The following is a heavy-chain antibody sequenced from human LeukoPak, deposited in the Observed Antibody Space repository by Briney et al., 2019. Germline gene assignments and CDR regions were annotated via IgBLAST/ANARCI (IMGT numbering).Heavy chain of an antibody. CDR1: GYTFTNYD. V-gene: IGHV1-8*01. J-gene: IGHJ6*02. Sequence: ASVKVSCKASGYTFTNYDINWVRQATGQGLEWIGWMNPNSGNTGYAQKFQGRVTMTRNTSISTAYMELSSLRSEDTAVYYCARTTVASYYYYGMDVWGQGTTVTVSS. CDR2: MNPNSGNT. CDR3: ARTTVASYYYYGMDV. D-gene: IGHD4-23*01.